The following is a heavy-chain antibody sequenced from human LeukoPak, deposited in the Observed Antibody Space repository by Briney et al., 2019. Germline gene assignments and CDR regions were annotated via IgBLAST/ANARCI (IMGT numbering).Heavy chain of an antibody. CDR3: IRGSYSRGWYGDY. Sequence: GGSLRLSCAASGFTFSDHYVDWVRQAPGKGLEWVGRTRNKASSYTTEYAASVKGRFTISRDDSKNSLYLQMNSLITEDTAVYYCIRGSYSRGWYGDYWGQGTLVTVSS. D-gene: IGHD6-19*01. CDR1: GFTFSDHY. J-gene: IGHJ4*02. V-gene: IGHV3-72*01. CDR2: TRNKASSYTT.